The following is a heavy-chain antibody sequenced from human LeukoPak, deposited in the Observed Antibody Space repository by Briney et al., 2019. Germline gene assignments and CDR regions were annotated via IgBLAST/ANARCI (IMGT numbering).Heavy chain of an antibody. Sequence: GGSLRLSCAASGFTFSSYDMHWVRQATGKGLEWVSAIGTAGDTYYPGSVKGRFSISRDNAKKSLYLQMNSLRAEDTAVYYCAREYCSGGSCSKAGFDPWGQGTLVTVSS. D-gene: IGHD2-15*01. J-gene: IGHJ5*02. CDR3: AREYCSGGSCSKAGFDP. V-gene: IGHV3-13*01. CDR1: GFTFSSYD. CDR2: IGTAGDT.